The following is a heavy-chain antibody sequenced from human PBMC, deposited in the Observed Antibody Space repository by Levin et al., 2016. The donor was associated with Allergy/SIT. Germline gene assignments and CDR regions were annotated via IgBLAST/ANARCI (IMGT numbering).Heavy chain of an antibody. CDR1: GGSISSSSYY. D-gene: IGHD5/OR15-5a*01. CDR3: ARLGLGSYMDV. CDR2: IYYSGST. Sequence: SETLSLTCTVSGGSISSSSYYWGWIRQPPGKGLEWIGSIYYSGSTYYNPSLKSRVTISVDTSKNQFSLKLSSVTAADTAVYYCARLGLGSYMDVWGKGTTVTVSS. V-gene: IGHV4-39*01. J-gene: IGHJ6*03.